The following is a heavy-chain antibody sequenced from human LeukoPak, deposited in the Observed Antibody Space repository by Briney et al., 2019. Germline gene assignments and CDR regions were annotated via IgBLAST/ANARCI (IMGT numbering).Heavy chain of an antibody. J-gene: IGHJ4*02. Sequence: PGGSLRLSCAASGFTFSSYEMNWVRQAPGKGLEWISYISASGTITHYADSVKGRFTISRDNSKNTLYVQMNSLRPDDTAVYYCAKDSSDYYFDYWGQGTLVTVSS. CDR2: ISASGTIT. D-gene: IGHD3-22*01. CDR3: AKDSSDYYFDY. CDR1: GFTFSSYE. V-gene: IGHV3-48*03.